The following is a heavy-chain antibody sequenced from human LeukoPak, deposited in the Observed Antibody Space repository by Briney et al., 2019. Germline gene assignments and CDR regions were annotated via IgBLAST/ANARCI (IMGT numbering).Heavy chain of an antibody. CDR1: GGTFSGYY. CDR3: AQSEGGYGDYFDY. J-gene: IGHJ4*02. D-gene: IGHD4-17*01. CDR2: IYHSGST. V-gene: IGHV4-34*08. Sequence: SETLSLTCAVYGGTFSGYYWSWIRQPPGKGLEWIGSIYHSGSTYYNPSLKSRVTISVDTSKNQFSLKLSSVTAADTAVYYCAQSEGGYGDYFDYWGQGTLVTVSS.